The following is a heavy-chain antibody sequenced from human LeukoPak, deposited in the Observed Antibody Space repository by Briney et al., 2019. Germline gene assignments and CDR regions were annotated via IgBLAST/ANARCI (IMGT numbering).Heavy chain of an antibody. J-gene: IGHJ3*02. D-gene: IGHD5-12*01. CDR1: GGSISSSSYY. V-gene: IGHV4-39*01. Sequence: SETLSLTCTVSGGSISSSSYYWDWICQSPGKGLEWIGNIYSGGSTYYTPSHKSRVTISVDTSKNQFSLKLSSVTAADTAIYFCARHSRSGSGGYENAFDIWGQGTMVTVSS. CDR2: IYSGGST. CDR3: ARHSRSGSGGYENAFDI.